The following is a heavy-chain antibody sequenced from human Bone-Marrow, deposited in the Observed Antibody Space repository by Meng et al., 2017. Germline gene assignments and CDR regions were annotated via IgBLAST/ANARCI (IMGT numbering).Heavy chain of an antibody. CDR3: ARLFSSSGYLHYYYYDGMDV. CDR1: GVSFSSYA. J-gene: IGHJ6*02. D-gene: IGHD6-13*01. CDR2: LSGGGFTT. Sequence: GESLNITCAASGVSFSSYAMSWVRRAPGKGLEWLAALSGGGFTTYYADSVKGRFTISRDNAKNSLYLQMNSLRAEDTAVYYCARLFSSSGYLHYYYYDGMDVWGQGTTVTVSS. V-gene: IGHV3-23*01.